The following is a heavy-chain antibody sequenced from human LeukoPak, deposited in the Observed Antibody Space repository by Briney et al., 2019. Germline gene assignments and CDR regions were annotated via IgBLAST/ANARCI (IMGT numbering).Heavy chain of an antibody. V-gene: IGHV4-30-4*01. Sequence: PSQTLSLTCTVSGGSISSGDYYWSWIRQPPGKGLEWIGYIYYSGSTYYNPSLKSRVTISVDTSKNQFSLKLSSVTAADTAVYYCARGAVTTVTTYDYWGQGTLVTVSS. D-gene: IGHD4-17*01. J-gene: IGHJ4*02. CDR3: ARGAVTTVTTYDY. CDR2: IYYSGST. CDR1: GGSISSGDYY.